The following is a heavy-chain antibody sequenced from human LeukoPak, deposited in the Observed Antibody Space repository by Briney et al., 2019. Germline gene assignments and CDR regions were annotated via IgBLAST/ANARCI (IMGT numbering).Heavy chain of an antibody. V-gene: IGHV4-59*01. CDR2: IYYSGST. D-gene: IGHD6-19*01. Sequence: PSETLSLTCTVSGGSISSYYWSWIRQPPGEGLEWIGYIYYSGSTNYNPPLKSRVTISVDTSKNQFSLKLSSVTAADTAAYYCARLEQWGYFDYWGQGTLVTVSS. CDR3: ARLEQWGYFDY. CDR1: GGSISSYY. J-gene: IGHJ4*02.